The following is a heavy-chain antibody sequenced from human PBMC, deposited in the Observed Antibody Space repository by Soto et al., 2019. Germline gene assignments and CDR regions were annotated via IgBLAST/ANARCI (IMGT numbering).Heavy chain of an antibody. CDR1: GGTFSSYA. CDR2: IIPIFGTA. D-gene: IGHD2-15*01. CDR3: ARVGYCSGGSCYSGGYYGMDV. V-gene: IGHV1-69*13. J-gene: IGHJ6*02. Sequence: SVKVSCKASGGTFSSYAISWVRQAPGQGLEWMGGIIPIFGTANYAQKFQGRVTITADESTSTAYMELSSLRSEDTAVYYCARVGYCSGGSCYSGGYYGMDVWGQGTTVTAP.